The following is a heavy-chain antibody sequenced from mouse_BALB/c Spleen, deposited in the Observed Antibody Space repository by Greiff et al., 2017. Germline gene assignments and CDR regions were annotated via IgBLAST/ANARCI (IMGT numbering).Heavy chain of an antibody. V-gene: IGHV1-7*01. D-gene: IGHD2-14*01. Sequence: QVQLHQSGAELAKPGASVKMSCKASGYTFTSYWMHWVKQRPGQGLEWIGYINPSTGYTEYNQKFKDKATLTADKSSSTAYMQLSSLTSEDSAVYYCAREVSSYYAMDYWGQGTSVTVSS. J-gene: IGHJ4*01. CDR1: GYTFTSYW. CDR3: AREVSSYYAMDY. CDR2: INPSTGYT.